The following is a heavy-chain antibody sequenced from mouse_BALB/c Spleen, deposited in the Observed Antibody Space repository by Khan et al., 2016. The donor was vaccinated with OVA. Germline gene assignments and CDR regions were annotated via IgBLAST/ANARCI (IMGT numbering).Heavy chain of an antibody. Sequence: QVQLKQSGPGLVVPSQSLSITCTISGFSLTNYGVHWVRQPPGKGLEWLGVIWSDGSTTYNSALKSRLSISKDNSKSQVFLKTNSLQTDDTAMSDCARQPYYHYYVMDYWGQGTSVTVSS. CDR1: GFSLTNYG. V-gene: IGHV2-6-1*01. D-gene: IGHD2-10*01. CDR2: IWSDGST. J-gene: IGHJ4*01. CDR3: ARQPYYHYYVMDY.